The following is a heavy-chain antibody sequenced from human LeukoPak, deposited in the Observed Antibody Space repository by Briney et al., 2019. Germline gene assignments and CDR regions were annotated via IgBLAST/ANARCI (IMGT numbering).Heavy chain of an antibody. V-gene: IGHV3-74*01. CDR3: ARDGKGSGWSILFDY. D-gene: IGHD6-19*01. Sequence: PGGSLRLSCAASGFTFSSYWMHWVRQAPGKGLVWVSRINSDGSSTSYADSVKGRFTISRDNAKNTLYLQMNSLRAEDTAVYYCARDGKGSGWSILFDYWGQGTLVTVSS. CDR2: INSDGSST. J-gene: IGHJ4*02. CDR1: GFTFSSYW.